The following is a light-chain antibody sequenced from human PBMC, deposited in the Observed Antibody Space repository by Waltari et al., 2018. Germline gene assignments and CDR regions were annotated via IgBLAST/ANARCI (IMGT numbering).Light chain of an antibody. CDR1: QSVNSAY. J-gene: IGKJ2*03. V-gene: IGKV3-20*01. CDR3: QQYGSSSFS. CDR2: GAS. Sequence: IVLTQSPGTLSLSPGERATLPCRASQSVNSAYFAWYQQRPGQAPRILIYGASSRATGIPDRFSGSGSGTDFTLAISRLEPEDFAVYYCQQYGSSSFSFGQGTKLEIK.